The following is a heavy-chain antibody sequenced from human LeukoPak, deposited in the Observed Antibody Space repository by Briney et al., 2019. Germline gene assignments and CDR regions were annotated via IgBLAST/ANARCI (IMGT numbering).Heavy chain of an antibody. CDR2: IYSGVSYT. CDR3: ARLRGGDGYNTYYFDY. D-gene: IGHD5-24*01. Sequence: GEYLKISCKGSGYSFTTYWIALVREMPGQSLESIGIIYSGVSYTTYSPSFQGQVTISADRSISTAYLQWSSLKASDTAMYYCARLRGGDGYNTYYFDYWGQGTLVTVSS. V-gene: IGHV5-51*01. J-gene: IGHJ4*02. CDR1: GYSFTTYW.